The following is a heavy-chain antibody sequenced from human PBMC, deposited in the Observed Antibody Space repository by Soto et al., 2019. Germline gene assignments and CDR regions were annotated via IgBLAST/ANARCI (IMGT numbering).Heavy chain of an antibody. CDR3: AKGGVTRSYYYAMDV. CDR2: LSGSGSST. J-gene: IGHJ6*02. Sequence: EVQLLESEGGLVQPGTSLRLSCAAPGFIFSDYAMSWVRQAPGKGLEWVSALSGSGSSTYYADSVKGRFTISRDNLKNTVSLQMDNLTVEDTAVYYCAKGGVTRSYYYAMDVWGQGTTVTVSS. V-gene: IGHV3-23*01. CDR1: GFIFSDYA.